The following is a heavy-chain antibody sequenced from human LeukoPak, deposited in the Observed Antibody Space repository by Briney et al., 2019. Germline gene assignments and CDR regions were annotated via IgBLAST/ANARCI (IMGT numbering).Heavy chain of an antibody. CDR2: INHSGST. Sequence: PSETLSLTCAVYGGSFSGYYWSWIRQPPGKGLEWIGEINHSGSTNYNPSLKSRVTISVDTSKNQFSLKLSSVTAADTAVYYCARGRQVKKIAARPLDYWGKGTLVTVSS. J-gene: IGHJ4*02. CDR3: ARGRQVKKIAARPLDY. D-gene: IGHD6-6*01. CDR1: GGSFSGYY. V-gene: IGHV4-34*01.